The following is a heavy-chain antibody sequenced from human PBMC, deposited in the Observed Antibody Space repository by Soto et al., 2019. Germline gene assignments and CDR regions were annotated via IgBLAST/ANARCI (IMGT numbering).Heavy chain of an antibody. CDR2: IKQDGSEK. J-gene: IGHJ4*02. CDR1: GFTFSSYW. V-gene: IGHV3-7*01. Sequence: GGSLRLSCAASGFTFSSYWMSWVRQAPGKGLEWVANIKQDGSEKYYVDSVKDRFTISRDNAKNSLYLQMNSLRAEDTAVYYCARDSPFYDFWSGYPIPAFDYWGQGTLVTVSS. D-gene: IGHD3-3*01. CDR3: ARDSPFYDFWSGYPIPAFDY.